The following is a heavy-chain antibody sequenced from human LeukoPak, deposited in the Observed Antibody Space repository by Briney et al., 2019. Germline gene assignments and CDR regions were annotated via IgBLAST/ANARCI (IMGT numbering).Heavy chain of an antibody. D-gene: IGHD3-10*01. V-gene: IGHV1-2*02. CDR3: ARDYYGSGSYKTYYYGMDV. CDR1: GYTFTGYY. Sequence: ASVKVSCKASGYTFTGYYMHWVRQAPGQGLEWMGWINPNSGGTNYVQKFQGRVTMTRDTSISTAYMELSRLRSDDTAVHYCARDYYGSGSYKTYYYGMDVWGQGTTVTVSS. J-gene: IGHJ6*02. CDR2: INPNSGGT.